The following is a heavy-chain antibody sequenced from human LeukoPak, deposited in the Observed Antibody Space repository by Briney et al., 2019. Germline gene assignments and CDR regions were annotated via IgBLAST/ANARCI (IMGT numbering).Heavy chain of an antibody. CDR1: GFTFSSYG. CDR2: IWYDGSNK. D-gene: IGHD1-20*01. Sequence: PGGSLRLSCGASGFTFSSYGMNWVRQAPGKGLEWVAVIWYDGSNKYYTASVKGRFTISRDNSANTLYLQMSSLRGEDTAVYYCARGTNWNYFDHWGQGTPVTVSS. J-gene: IGHJ4*02. CDR3: ARGTNWNYFDH. V-gene: IGHV3-33*01.